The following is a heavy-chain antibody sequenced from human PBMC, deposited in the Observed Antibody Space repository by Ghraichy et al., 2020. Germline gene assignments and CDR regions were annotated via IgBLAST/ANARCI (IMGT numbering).Heavy chain of an antibody. V-gene: IGHV1-69*13. CDR1: GGTFSNYA. Sequence: SVKVSCKASGGTFSNYAISWVRQAPGQGLEWMGGIIPISGTTNYAQKFQDRVTITADESTSTAYMVLSRLTSEDTAVYYCARAGSSRTTVARQDFWGQGTLVTVSS. CDR3: ARAGSSRTTVARQDF. J-gene: IGHJ4*02. CDR2: IIPISGTT. D-gene: IGHD4-23*01.